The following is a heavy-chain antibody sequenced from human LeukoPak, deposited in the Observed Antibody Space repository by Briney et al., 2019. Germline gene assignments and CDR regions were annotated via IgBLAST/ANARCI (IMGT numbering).Heavy chain of an antibody. CDR3: AKGNGFWSGYYRRPENFDY. CDR2: ISYDGSNK. V-gene: IGHV3-30*18. J-gene: IGHJ4*02. Sequence: GGSLRLSCAASGFTFSSYGMHWVRQAPGKGLEWVAVISYDGSNKYYADSVKGRFTISRDNSKNTLYLQMNSLRAEDTAVYYCAKGNGFWSGYYRRPENFDYWGQGTLVTVSS. CDR1: GFTFSSYG. D-gene: IGHD3-3*01.